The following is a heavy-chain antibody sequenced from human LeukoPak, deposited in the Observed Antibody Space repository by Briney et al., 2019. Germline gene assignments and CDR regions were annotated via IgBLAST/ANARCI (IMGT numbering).Heavy chain of an antibody. D-gene: IGHD2-2*01. J-gene: IGHJ4*02. CDR1: RLLVTKNY. CDR3: ARGIRDCSRATCYQPFGY. Sequence: RGGDLLLSCAASRLLVTKNYMSAVRHGPGEGLEGGSIVYSGGHTYYADYVKGRFTITRDKSKNTPYLQMSSLRAEDTAVYYCARGIRDCSRATCYQPFGYWGQGALVTVSS. V-gene: IGHV3-53*01. CDR2: VYSGGHT.